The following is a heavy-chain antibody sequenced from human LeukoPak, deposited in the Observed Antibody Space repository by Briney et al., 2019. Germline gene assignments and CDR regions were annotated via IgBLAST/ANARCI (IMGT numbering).Heavy chain of an antibody. CDR2: IYYSGST. CDR1: GGSISSSSYY. CDR3: ARGGSTLHSAGGHDIEFYYYYYMDV. D-gene: IGHD3-9*01. V-gene: IGHV4-39*07. J-gene: IGHJ6*03. Sequence: PSETLSLTCTVSGGSISSSSYYWGWIRQPPGKGLEWIGSIYYSGSTYYNPSLKSRLTILEDTSKNQFSLKLSSVTAADTAVYYCARGGSTLHSAGGHDIEFYYYYYMDVWGKGTTVTISS.